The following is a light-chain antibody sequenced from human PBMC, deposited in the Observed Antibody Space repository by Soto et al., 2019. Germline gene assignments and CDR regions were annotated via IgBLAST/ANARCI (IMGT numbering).Light chain of an antibody. CDR3: QQRSKWPL. CDR1: QSVSSN. J-gene: IGKJ5*01. Sequence: EIVMTQSPATLSVSPGESATLSCRASQSVSSNFAWYQQKPGRAPRLLIYGTSNRASGIPDRFSGSGSGTEFTLTISNVEPEDLATYYCQQRSKWPLFGQGTRLEIK. V-gene: IGKV3D-15*01. CDR2: GTS.